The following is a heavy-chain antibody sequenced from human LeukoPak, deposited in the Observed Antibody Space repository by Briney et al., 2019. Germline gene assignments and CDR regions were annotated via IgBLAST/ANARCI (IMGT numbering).Heavy chain of an antibody. Sequence: ASVKVSSKASGYTFTSYDITWVRQATGQGLEWMGWMNPNSGDTGYAQRFQGRVTMTRNTSISTAYMELSSLRSEDTAVYYCARISYPPTTYYYYYYMDVWGKGTTVTVSS. V-gene: IGHV1-8*01. D-gene: IGHD1-1*01. CDR2: MNPNSGDT. CDR3: ARISYPPTTYYYYYYMDV. CDR1: GYTFTSYD. J-gene: IGHJ6*03.